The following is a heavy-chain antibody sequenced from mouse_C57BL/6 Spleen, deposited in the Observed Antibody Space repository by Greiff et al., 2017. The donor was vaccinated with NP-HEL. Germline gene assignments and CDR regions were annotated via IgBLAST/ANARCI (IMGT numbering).Heavy chain of an antibody. CDR1: GYAFSSSW. J-gene: IGHJ1*03. Sequence: QVQLQQSGPELVKPGASVKISCKASGYAFSSSWMNWVKQRPGKGLEWIGRIYPGDGDTNYNGKFKGKATLTADKSSSTAYMQLSSLTSEDSAVYFCAREGNYGNSHWYFDVWGTGTTVTVSS. V-gene: IGHV1-82*01. CDR3: AREGNYGNSHWYFDV. CDR2: IYPGDGDT. D-gene: IGHD2-1*01.